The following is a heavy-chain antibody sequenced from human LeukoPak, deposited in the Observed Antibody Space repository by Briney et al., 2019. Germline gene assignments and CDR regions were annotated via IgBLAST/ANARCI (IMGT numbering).Heavy chain of an antibody. D-gene: IGHD3-22*01. CDR1: GGTFSSYA. Sequence: SVKVSCKASGGTFSSYAISWVRQAPGQGLEWMGGIIPIFGTANYAQKFQGRVTITTDESTSTAYMELSSLRSEDTAVYYCARYGRGGYYYDSSGYGPLDYWGQGTLVNVSS. CDR2: IIPIFGTA. V-gene: IGHV1-69*05. CDR3: ARYGRGGYYYDSSGYGPLDY. J-gene: IGHJ4*02.